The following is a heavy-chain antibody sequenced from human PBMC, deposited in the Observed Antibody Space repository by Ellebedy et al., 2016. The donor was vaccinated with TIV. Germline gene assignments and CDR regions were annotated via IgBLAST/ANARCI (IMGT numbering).Heavy chain of an antibody. D-gene: IGHD3-10*01. V-gene: IGHV3-21*01. CDR2: ISSSNNYI. CDR3: ARGAVMVRGVMGLMDV. Sequence: GESLKISCAASGFTFSSYSMNWVRQAPGKGLEWVSSISSSNNYIYYGDSVKGRFTISRDNAKNSLYLQMNSLRAEDTAVYYCARGAVMVRGVMGLMDVWGQGTTVTVSS. CDR1: GFTFSSYS. J-gene: IGHJ6*02.